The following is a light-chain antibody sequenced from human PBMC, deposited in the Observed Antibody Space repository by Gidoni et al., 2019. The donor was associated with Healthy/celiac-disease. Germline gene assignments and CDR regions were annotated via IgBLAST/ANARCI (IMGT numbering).Light chain of an antibody. V-gene: IGKV3-15*01. J-gene: IGKJ5*01. Sequence: DIVMTHSPATLSVSPGERATLSCRASQSVSSNLAWYQQKHGQAPRLLIYGASTRATGIPARFSGSGSGTEFTLTISSLQYEDFAVYYCQQYNNWPPITFGQGTRLEIK. CDR3: QQYNNWPPIT. CDR1: QSVSSN. CDR2: GAS.